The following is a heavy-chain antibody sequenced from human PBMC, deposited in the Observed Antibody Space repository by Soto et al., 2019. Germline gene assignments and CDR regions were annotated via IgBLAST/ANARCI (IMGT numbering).Heavy chain of an antibody. Sequence: GGSLRLSCAASGFTFSSYGMHWVSQAPGKGLEWVAVISYDGSNKYYADSVKGRFTISRDNSKNTLYLQMNSLRAEDTAVYYCAKDSGPYGSGSYSHYYFDYWGQGTLVTVSS. D-gene: IGHD3-10*01. J-gene: IGHJ4*02. CDR2: ISYDGSNK. V-gene: IGHV3-30*18. CDR1: GFTFSSYG. CDR3: AKDSGPYGSGSYSHYYFDY.